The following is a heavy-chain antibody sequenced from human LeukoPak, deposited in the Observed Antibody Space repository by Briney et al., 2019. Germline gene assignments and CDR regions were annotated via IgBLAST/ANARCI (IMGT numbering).Heavy chain of an antibody. D-gene: IGHD2-21*01. J-gene: IGHJ4*02. CDR3: ARTIGIAHHFDY. CDR1: GGSISSGSYY. Sequence: SEALSLTCTVSGGSISSGSYYWSWIRQPAGKGLEWIGRISSSGSTNYNPSLKSRVTISVYTSQNHFSLKLTSVTAADTAVYYCARTIGIAHHFDYWGQGTLVTVSS. V-gene: IGHV4-61*02. CDR2: ISSSGST.